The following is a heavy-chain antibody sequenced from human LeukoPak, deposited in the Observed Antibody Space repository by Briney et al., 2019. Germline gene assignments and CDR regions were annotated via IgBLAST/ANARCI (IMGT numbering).Heavy chain of an antibody. J-gene: IGHJ4*02. V-gene: IGHV3-23*01. CDR3: AKDLRSFGGRWGFDY. D-gene: IGHD4-23*01. CDR2: ISGSGGST. Sequence: PGGTLRLSCAASGFTFSSYGMSWVRQAPGEGLEWVSAISGSGGSTYYADSVKGRFTISRDNSKNTLYLQMNSLRAEDTAVYYCAKDLRSFGGRWGFDYWGQGTLVTVSS. CDR1: GFTFSSYG.